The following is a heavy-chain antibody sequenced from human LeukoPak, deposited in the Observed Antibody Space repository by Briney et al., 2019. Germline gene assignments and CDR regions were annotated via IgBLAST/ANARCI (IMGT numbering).Heavy chain of an antibody. CDR3: AKDRVGATLYFDY. D-gene: IGHD1-26*01. CDR1: GFTVSSNY. Sequence: GGSLRLSCAASGFTVSSNYMSWVRQAPGKGLEWVSAISGSGAVTYYADSVKGRFTISRDNSKNTVYLQMNSLRAEDTAVYYCAKDRVGATLYFDYWGQGTLVTVSS. J-gene: IGHJ4*02. V-gene: IGHV3-23*01. CDR2: ISGSGAVT.